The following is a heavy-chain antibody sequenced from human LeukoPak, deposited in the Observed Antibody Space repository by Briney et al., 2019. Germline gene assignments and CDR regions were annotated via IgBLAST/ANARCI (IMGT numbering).Heavy chain of an antibody. CDR1: GFSISSYY. CDR2: IYYSGST. J-gene: IGHJ4*02. CDR3: ARDRGAAAGPDY. V-gene: IGHV4-59*01. D-gene: IGHD6-13*01. Sequence: SETLSLTCTVSGFSISSYYWSWVRQPPGKGLEWIGYIYYSGSTNYNPSLKSGVTISVDTSKNHFSLRLSSVTAADTAVYYCARDRGAAAGPDYWGQGTLVTVSS.